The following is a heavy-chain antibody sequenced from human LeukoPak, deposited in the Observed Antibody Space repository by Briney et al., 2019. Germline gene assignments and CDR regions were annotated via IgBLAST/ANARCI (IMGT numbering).Heavy chain of an antibody. Sequence: PGGSLRLSCAASGFTFSGSAMHWVRQASGKGLEWVGRIRSKANSYATAYAASVKGRFTISRDDSKNTAYLQMNSLKTEDTAVYYCTRSIVGATRSFDYWGQGTLVTVSS. CDR2: IRSKANSYAT. J-gene: IGHJ4*02. D-gene: IGHD1-26*01. CDR3: TRSIVGATRSFDY. V-gene: IGHV3-73*01. CDR1: GFTFSGSA.